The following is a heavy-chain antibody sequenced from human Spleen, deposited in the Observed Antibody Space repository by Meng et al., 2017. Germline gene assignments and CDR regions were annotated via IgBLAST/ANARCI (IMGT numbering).Heavy chain of an antibody. CDR2: INPSGGST. J-gene: IGHJ3*02. CDR1: GYNFPDYY. Sequence: ASVKVSCKPSGYNFPDYYIHWVRRAPGQGLEWMGIINPSGGSTSYAQKFQGRVTMTRDTSTSTVYMELSSLRSEDTAVYYCARVLGVARSAFDIWGQGTMVTVSS. D-gene: IGHD3-3*01. V-gene: IGHV1-46*01. CDR3: ARVLGVARSAFDI.